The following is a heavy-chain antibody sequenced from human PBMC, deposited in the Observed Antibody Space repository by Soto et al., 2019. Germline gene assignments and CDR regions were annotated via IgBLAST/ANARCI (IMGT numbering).Heavy chain of an antibody. V-gene: IGHV1-3*01. CDR3: ARVYCSSTSSYYYYGMDV. D-gene: IGHD2-2*01. J-gene: IGHJ6*02. CDR2: INAGNGNT. Sequence: QVQLVQSGAEVKKPGASVKVSCKASGYTFTSYAMHWVRQAPGQRLEWMGWINAGNGNTKYSQKFQGRVTITRDTSASTAYMELSSLRSEDTAVYYCARVYCSSTSSYYYYGMDVWGQGTTVTVSS. CDR1: GYTFTSYA.